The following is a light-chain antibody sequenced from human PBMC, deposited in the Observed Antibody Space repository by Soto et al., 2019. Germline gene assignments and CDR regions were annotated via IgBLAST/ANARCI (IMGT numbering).Light chain of an antibody. V-gene: IGKV1-27*01. J-gene: IGKJ3*01. CDR2: AAS. CDR1: QGIRNF. Sequence: DIPMTQSPTSLSASVGDRVTITCRASQGIRNFVAWYQQKPGKAPKLLIYAASTWQSGVPSRFSGGGSGTDFTLTINSLQPEDVATYSCQKYSSVPVFGPGTKVEIK. CDR3: QKYSSVPV.